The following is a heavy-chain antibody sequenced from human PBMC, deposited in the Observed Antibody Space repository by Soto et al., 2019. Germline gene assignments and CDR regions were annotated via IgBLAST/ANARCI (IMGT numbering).Heavy chain of an antibody. CDR2: IYYRGNT. CDR3: ARSTVTATDFYDYYMDV. J-gene: IGHJ6*03. Sequence: QVQLQQSGPGLVKPSQTLSLTCTVSGDSISSGPYYWSWIRQHPGKGLEWLGYIYYRGNTYYNPSLKSRLTISVDTSKNQFSLNLSSVTVADTAVYYCARSTVTATDFYDYYMDVWGKGTTVTVSS. D-gene: IGHD4-4*01. CDR1: GDSISSGPYY. V-gene: IGHV4-31*03.